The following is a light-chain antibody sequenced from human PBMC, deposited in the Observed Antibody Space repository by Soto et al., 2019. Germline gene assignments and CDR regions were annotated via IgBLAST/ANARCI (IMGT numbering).Light chain of an antibody. CDR2: AAS. V-gene: IGKV1-12*01. CDR1: QVISSW. CDR3: PQASSFPLT. Sequence: DIQMTQAPSFVSAFVGDRVTITCRASQVISSWLAWYQQKPGKAPKLLIYAASSLQSGVPSRFSGSESGTDFTLTISSLQPEDSATYYCPQASSFPLTFGGGTKVEIK. J-gene: IGKJ4*01.